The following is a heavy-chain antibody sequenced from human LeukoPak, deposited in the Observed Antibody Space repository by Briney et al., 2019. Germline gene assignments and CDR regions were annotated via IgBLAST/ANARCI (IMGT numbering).Heavy chain of an antibody. D-gene: IGHD2-2*02. CDR3: ARSSYCSSTSCYISRGYYYYYGMDV. CDR1: GFTFSSYE. J-gene: IGHJ6*02. CDR2: ISSSGSTI. Sequence: GGSLRLSCAASGFTFSSYEMNWVRQAPGKGLEWVSYISSSGSTIYYADSVKGRFTISRDNAKNSLYLQMSSLRAEDTAVYYCARSSYCSSTSCYISRGYYYYYGMDVWGQGTTVTVSS. V-gene: IGHV3-48*03.